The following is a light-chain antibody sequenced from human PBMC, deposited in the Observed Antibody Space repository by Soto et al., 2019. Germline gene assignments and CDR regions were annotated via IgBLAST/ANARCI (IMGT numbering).Light chain of an antibody. Sequence: QSVLTQPASVSGSPGQSITISCTGTSSDVGGYNYVSWYQQHPGKAPKLMIYDVSNRPSGVSNRFSGSKSGNTASLTISGLQAEDEADYYCNSYTDSSTPYVVFGGGTKVTVL. V-gene: IGLV2-14*01. CDR3: NSYTDSSTPYVV. CDR2: DVS. J-gene: IGLJ2*01. CDR1: SSDVGGYNY.